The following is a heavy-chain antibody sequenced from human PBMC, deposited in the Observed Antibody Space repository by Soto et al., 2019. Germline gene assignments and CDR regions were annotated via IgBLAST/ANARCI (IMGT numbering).Heavy chain of an antibody. V-gene: IGHV3-74*01. D-gene: IGHD2-15*01. J-gene: IGHJ5*01. CDR1: DVTFSSAW. Sequence: EVQLVESGGGLVQPGGSLRLSCAASDVTFSSAWMHWVRQAPGKGLVWVSHINSDGSATSYADSVKGRFTISRDNAKNTLYLKMTSLRPEDPAVYFCARVLFYIKNSGGQGPRVPVPP. CDR3: ARVLFYIKNS. CDR2: INSDGSAT.